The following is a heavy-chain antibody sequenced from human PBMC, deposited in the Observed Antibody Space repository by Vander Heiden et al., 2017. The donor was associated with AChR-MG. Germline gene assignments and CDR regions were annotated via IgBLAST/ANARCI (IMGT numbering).Heavy chain of an antibody. CDR1: GFTFTSSA. Sequence: QMQLVQSGPEVKKPGTSVQVSCKASGFTFTSSAVQWVRQARGQRLEWIGWIVVGSGNTNYAQKFQERVTITRDMSTSTAYMELSSLRSEDTAVYYCAAANWNDGAIDYWGQGTLVTVSS. D-gene: IGHD1-1*01. J-gene: IGHJ4*02. CDR3: AAANWNDGAIDY. V-gene: IGHV1-58*01. CDR2: IVVGSGNT.